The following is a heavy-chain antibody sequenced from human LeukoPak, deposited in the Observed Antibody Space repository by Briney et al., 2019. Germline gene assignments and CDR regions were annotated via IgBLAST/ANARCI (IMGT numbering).Heavy chain of an antibody. V-gene: IGHV4-59*01. D-gene: IGHD3-3*01. Sequence: SETLSLTCTVSGGSISGNNWRRLVQPPGKELLWFGYVHYSGGTNYNPSLKSRVTMSVNTSKNLFSLKLSAMTAADTAVFYCARVGHYDLVYWGEGSLVAVAS. CDR3: ARVGHYDLVY. CDR1: GGSISGNN. CDR2: VHYSGGT. J-gene: IGHJ4*02.